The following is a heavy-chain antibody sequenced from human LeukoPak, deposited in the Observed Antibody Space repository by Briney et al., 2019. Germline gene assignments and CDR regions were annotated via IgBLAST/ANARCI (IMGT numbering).Heavy chain of an antibody. J-gene: IGHJ6*02. CDR3: ANLPSGADTYYYCGMDV. CDR2: ISGSGGST. CDR1: GFTFSSYA. V-gene: IGHV3-23*01. Sequence: GASLRLSCAASGFTFSSYAMSWVRQAPGKGLEWVSAISGSGGSTYYADSVKGRFTISRDNSKNTLYLQMNSLRAEDTAVYYCANLPSGADTYYYCGMDVWGQGTTVTVSS. D-gene: IGHD3-10*01.